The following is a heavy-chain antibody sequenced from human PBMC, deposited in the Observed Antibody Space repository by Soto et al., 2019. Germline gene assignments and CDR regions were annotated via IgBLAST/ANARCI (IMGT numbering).Heavy chain of an antibody. J-gene: IGHJ4*02. CDR1: GFTFSNYG. V-gene: IGHV3-23*01. CDR2: ISGSGGTT. Sequence: EVQLLESGGGLVQPGGSLRLSCAGSGFTFSNYGMSWVRQAPGKGLEWVSAISGSGGTTYYADSVRGRFTISRDNSKNTLYLLMNSLRAEDTALYYCAKDHRDWGQGILVTVSS. CDR3: AKDHRD.